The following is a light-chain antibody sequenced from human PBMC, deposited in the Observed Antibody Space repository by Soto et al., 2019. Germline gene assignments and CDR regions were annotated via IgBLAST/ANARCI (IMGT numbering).Light chain of an antibody. CDR3: SSYTSTSAWV. J-gene: IGLJ3*02. Sequence: QSALTQPASVSGSPGQSITISCTGTSSDVGGYNSVSWFQQYPGKAPQLIIYEVSNRPSGVSNRFSGSKSDNTASLTISGLQAEDETDYYCSSYTSTSAWVFGGGTKLTVL. CDR2: EVS. V-gene: IGLV2-14*01. CDR1: SSDVGGYNS.